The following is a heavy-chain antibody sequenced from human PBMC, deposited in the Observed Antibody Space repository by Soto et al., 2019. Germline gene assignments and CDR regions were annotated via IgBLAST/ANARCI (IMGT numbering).Heavy chain of an antibody. CDR3: ARDKSEGELDY. Sequence: EVQLVESGGGLVQPGGSLRLSCAASGFTFSSYWMSWVRQAPGKGLEWVTNIKQDGSEKYYVDSVKGRFTISRDNAKNSLYLQMNSLRAEDTAVYYCARDKSEGELDYWGQGTLVTVSS. CDR1: GFTFSSYW. D-gene: IGHD3-16*01. V-gene: IGHV3-7*01. CDR2: IKQDGSEK. J-gene: IGHJ4*02.